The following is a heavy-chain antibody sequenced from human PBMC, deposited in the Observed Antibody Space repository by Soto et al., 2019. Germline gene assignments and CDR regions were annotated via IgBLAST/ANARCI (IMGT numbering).Heavy chain of an antibody. CDR3: TRDMWAYSGSWESNH. D-gene: IGHD6-13*01. J-gene: IGHJ5*02. CDR2: ISSSSGTM. CDR1: GFTFSSFS. V-gene: IGHV3-48*01. Sequence: PGGSLRLSCAASGFTFSSFSMNWVRQAPGKGLEWVSYISSSSGTMLYADSVKGRFTISRDDAKNSLYLQMNSLRAEDTAIYYCTRDMWAYSGSWESNHWGQGIPVTVSS.